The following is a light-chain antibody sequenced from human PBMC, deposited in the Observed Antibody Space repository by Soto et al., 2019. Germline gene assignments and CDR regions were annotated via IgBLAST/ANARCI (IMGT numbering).Light chain of an antibody. CDR3: QQSYSTPLT. CDR2: AAS. CDR1: QSISSY. J-gene: IGKJ4*01. Sequence: DIQMTQSPSSLSASVGDRVTITCRASQSISSYLNWYQQKPGKAPKLLIYAASSLQSGVPSRLRGNGSGTDFSLTISSLQPEDFATYYCQQSYSTPLTFGGGTKVEIK. V-gene: IGKV1-39*01.